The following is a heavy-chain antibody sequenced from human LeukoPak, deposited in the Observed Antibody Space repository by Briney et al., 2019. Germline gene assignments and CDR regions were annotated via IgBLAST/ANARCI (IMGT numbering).Heavy chain of an antibody. Sequence: GGSLRLSCAASGFTFSSYGMHWVRQAPGKGLEWVAVISYDGSNKYYADSVKGRFTISRDNSKNTLYLQMDSLRAEDTAVYYCAKGAAFDIWGQGTTVTVSS. CDR3: AKGAAFDI. CDR2: ISYDGSNK. CDR1: GFTFSSYG. V-gene: IGHV3-30*18. J-gene: IGHJ3*02.